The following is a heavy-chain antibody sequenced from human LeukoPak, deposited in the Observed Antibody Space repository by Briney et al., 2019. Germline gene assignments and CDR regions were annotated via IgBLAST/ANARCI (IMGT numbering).Heavy chain of an antibody. J-gene: IGHJ4*02. CDR1: GFTFSDYG. CDR2: IWYDGTNK. D-gene: IGHD6-19*01. V-gene: IGHV3-33*01. CDR3: ARTRYNSGGGDY. Sequence: GRSLRLSCAASGFTFSDYGMHWVRQAPGKGLEWVAVIWYDGTNKYCADSVEGRFTISRDNSKNTLYLQMNSLRAEDTAVYYCARTRYNSGGGDYWGQGTRVTVSP.